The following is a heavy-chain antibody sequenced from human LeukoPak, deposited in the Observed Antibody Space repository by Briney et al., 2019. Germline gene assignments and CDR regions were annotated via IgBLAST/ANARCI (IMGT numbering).Heavy chain of an antibody. V-gene: IGHV4-4*07. CDR3: TRKDGDY. CDR2: IYDSGTT. CDR1: GGSISSYF. Sequence: SETLSLTCTVSGGSISSYFWSWMRQPAGKGLEWIGRIYDSGTTTYNPSLRSRVTMSVDTSKNQLYLNLRYVTAADTAVYYCTRKDGDYWGQGTLVTVSS. J-gene: IGHJ4*02.